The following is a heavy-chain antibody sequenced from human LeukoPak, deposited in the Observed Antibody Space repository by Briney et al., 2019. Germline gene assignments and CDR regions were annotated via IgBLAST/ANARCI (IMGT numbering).Heavy chain of an antibody. V-gene: IGHV3-7*01. J-gene: IGHJ4*02. D-gene: IGHD3-10*01. CDR3: ARDPRGSEYSHFDS. CDR2: IKQDGSEK. Sequence: QPGGSLRLSCAASGFSIGTYYMSWFRQAPGKGLEWVANIKQDGSEKHYVDSVKGRFTISRDNSKNSLYLQMSSLRAEDTAVYYCARDPRGSEYSHFDSWGQGTLVTVSS. CDR1: GFSIGTYY.